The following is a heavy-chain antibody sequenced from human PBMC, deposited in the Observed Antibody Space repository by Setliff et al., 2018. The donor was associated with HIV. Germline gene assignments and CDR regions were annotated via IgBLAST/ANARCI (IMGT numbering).Heavy chain of an antibody. CDR1: GYTLTNYG. J-gene: IGHJ6*03. V-gene: IGHV1-18*01. CDR3: ARTPRIMVTLKGEYYYYYMDV. CDR2: ISVYNGNT. Sequence: GASVKVSCKASGYTLTNYGISWVRQAPGQGLEWMGWISVYNGNTNYAQKFQGRLSMSTASSTSTANMFLRSLRYDDTAVYYCARTPRIMVTLKGEYYYYYMDVWGKGTTVTAP. D-gene: IGHD2-8*01.